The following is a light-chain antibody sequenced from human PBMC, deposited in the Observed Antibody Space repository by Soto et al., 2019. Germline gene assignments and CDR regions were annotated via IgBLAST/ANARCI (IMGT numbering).Light chain of an antibody. CDR3: SSYTSSNPYG. V-gene: IGLV2-18*02. Sequence: QSVLTQHPSVSGSPGQSVTISCTGTSSDVGSYNSVSWYQQPAGTVPKLMIYEVSNRPSGVPDRFSGSKSGYPASLTISGLSAEDEADYYCSSYTSSNPYGFGSGTKLTVL. J-gene: IGLJ1*01. CDR1: SSDVGSYNS. CDR2: EVS.